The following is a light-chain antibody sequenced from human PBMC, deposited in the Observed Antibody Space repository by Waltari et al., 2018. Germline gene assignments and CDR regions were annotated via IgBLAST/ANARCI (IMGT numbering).Light chain of an antibody. J-gene: IGLJ1*01. CDR2: DVT. CDR1: SSDIGGDNF. V-gene: IGLV2-14*01. CDR3: SSYTRSSSYV. Sequence: QSALTQPASVSGSPEQSITISCTGTSSDIGGDNFVSWYQQHPGKAPKLILFDVTDRHSAVVKRFSGSKAGNSASLTISGLQAEDEADYYCSSYTRSSSYVFGTGTKVTVL.